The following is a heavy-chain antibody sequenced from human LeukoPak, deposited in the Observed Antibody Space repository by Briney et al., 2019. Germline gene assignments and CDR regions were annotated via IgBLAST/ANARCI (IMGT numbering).Heavy chain of an antibody. Sequence: PGGSLRLSCVGSGFRFSDYWMTWVRQAPGKGLEWVATLKFDGIENYHVGSVAGRFTISRDNSKNTLYLQMNSLRAEDTAVYYCARDVQARSSWRGLFDYWGQGTLVTVSS. J-gene: IGHJ4*02. D-gene: IGHD6-13*01. V-gene: IGHV3-7*01. CDR2: LKFDGIEN. CDR3: ARDVQARSSWRGLFDY. CDR1: GFRFSDYW.